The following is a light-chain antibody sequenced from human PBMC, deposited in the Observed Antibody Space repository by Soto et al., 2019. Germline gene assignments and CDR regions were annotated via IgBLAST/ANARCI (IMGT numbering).Light chain of an antibody. J-gene: IGKJ1*01. V-gene: IGKV1-5*03. CDR3: QQNISFPP. CDR2: KAS. Sequence: DIQMTQSPSTLSASVGDRVTITCRASQSISSWLAWYQQKPGKPPKLLIYKASSLETGVPSRFRGSGSGTEFPLTISTLQPDNFATYYYQQNISFPPFAQGPKGEIK. CDR1: QSISSW.